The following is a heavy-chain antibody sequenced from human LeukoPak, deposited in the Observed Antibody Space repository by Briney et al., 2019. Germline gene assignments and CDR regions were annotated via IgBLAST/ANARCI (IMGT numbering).Heavy chain of an antibody. CDR2: IYYSGST. CDR3: ARGSTYCSGGSCYSDWFDP. J-gene: IGHJ5*02. V-gene: IGHV4-59*01. CDR1: GASISSYY. Sequence: SETLSLTCTVSGASISSYYWNWIRQPPGKGLEWIGYIYYSGSTNYNPSLKSRVTISVDTSKNQFSLKLSSVTAADTAVYYCARGSTYCSGGSCYSDWFDPWGQGTLVTVSS. D-gene: IGHD2-15*01.